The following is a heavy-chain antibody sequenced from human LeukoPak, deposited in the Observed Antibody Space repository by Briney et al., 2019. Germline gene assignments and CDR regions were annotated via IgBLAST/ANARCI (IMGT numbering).Heavy chain of an antibody. D-gene: IGHD1-26*01. CDR2: FDPENGDT. Sequence: ASVKVSCKVSGYTLTELSMHWVRQAPGKGLEWMGGFDPENGDTIYAQEFQGRVTMTEDTSTNTAYMELGSLRSEATAVYYCAADFGKGGWALYYWGQGALVTVSS. V-gene: IGHV1-24*01. J-gene: IGHJ4*02. CDR1: GYTLTELS. CDR3: AADFGKGGWALYY.